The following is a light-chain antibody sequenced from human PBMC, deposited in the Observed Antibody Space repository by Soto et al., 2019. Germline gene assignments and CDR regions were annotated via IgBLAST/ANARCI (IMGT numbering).Light chain of an antibody. V-gene: IGKV3-11*01. CDR3: QQRSNWPWT. Sequence: EIVLTQSPATLSLSPGERATLSCRASQSISSFLAWYQQKPGQAPRLLIYDASNRATGTPARFSGSESGTEFTLTISSVDPEDLAVYYCQQRSNWPWTFGQGTKVEV. J-gene: IGKJ1*01. CDR1: QSISSF. CDR2: DAS.